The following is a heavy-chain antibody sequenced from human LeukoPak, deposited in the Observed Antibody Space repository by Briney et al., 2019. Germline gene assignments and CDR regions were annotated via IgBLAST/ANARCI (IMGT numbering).Heavy chain of an antibody. CDR3: ARDSGTTGEVKFDP. D-gene: IGHD3-10*01. V-gene: IGHV4-4*07. J-gene: IGHJ5*02. CDR1: GGSIRSY. CDR2: IYGSGST. Sequence: PSETLSLTCTVSGGSIRSYWSWIRQPAGKGLEWIGRIYGSGSTDYNPSLKSRVAMSIDTSKNQFSLNLISVTAADTAVYYCARDSGTTGEVKFDPWGQGTLVTVSS.